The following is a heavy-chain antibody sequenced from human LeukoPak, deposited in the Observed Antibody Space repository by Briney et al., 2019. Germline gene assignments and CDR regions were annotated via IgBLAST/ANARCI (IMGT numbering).Heavy chain of an antibody. CDR2: ISGSGGRT. CDR1: GFTFSSYA. V-gene: IGHV3-23*01. D-gene: IGHD1-14*01. J-gene: IGHJ4*02. Sequence: GGTLRLSCAASGFTFSSYAMNWVRQAPGKGLEWVSAISGSGGRTHYADSVKGRFTISRDNSKNTLYLQMNSLRAEDTAVYYCAKPARTDYADYWGQGTLVTVSS. CDR3: AKPARTDYADY.